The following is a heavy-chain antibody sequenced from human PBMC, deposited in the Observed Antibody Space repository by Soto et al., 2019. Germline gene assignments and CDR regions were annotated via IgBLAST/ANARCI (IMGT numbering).Heavy chain of an antibody. CDR3: ARISAYSSGWYTYYFDY. CDR2: FFYGGTS. J-gene: IGHJ4*01. CDR1: GGSTSSYY. Sequence: QVQLQESGPGLVKPSETLSLTCTVSGGSTSSYYWGWIRQPPGKALEWIGYFFYGGTSNYNPSLRSRVTISGDTAENQLSLRLTSVTAAATAVYYCARISAYSSGWYTYYFDYWGHGILVTVSS. V-gene: IGHV4-59*01. D-gene: IGHD6-13*01.